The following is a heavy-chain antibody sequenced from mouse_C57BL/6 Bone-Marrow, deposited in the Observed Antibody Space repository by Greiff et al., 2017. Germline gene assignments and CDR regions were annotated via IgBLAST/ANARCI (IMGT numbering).Heavy chain of an antibody. CDR3: ARRGQLRPLYYAMDY. V-gene: IGHV5-15*04. Sequence: DVQLVESGGGLVQPGGSLKLSCAASGFTFSDYGMAWVRQAPRTGPEWVAFISNLAYSIYYADTVTGRFTISRENAKNTLYLEMSSLRSEDTAMYYCARRGQLRPLYYAMDYWGQGTSVTVSS. CDR2: ISNLAYSI. J-gene: IGHJ4*01. CDR1: GFTFSDYG. D-gene: IGHD3-2*02.